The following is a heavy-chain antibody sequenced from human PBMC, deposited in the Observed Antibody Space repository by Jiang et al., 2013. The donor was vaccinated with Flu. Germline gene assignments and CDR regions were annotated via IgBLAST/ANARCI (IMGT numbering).Heavy chain of an antibody. CDR3: ARLQGHFDGRHHNNWFDP. V-gene: IGHV2-70*04. J-gene: IGHJ5*02. Sequence: KPTQTLTLTCTFSGFSLSSIGMRVGWIRQPPGKALEWLARIDWDDDKFYSTSLKTRLTISKDTSKNQVVLTMTDMDPVDTATYYCARLQGHFDGRHHNNWFDPWGQGTLVTVSS. CDR2: IDWDDDK. D-gene: IGHD3-9*01. CDR1: GFSLSSIGMR.